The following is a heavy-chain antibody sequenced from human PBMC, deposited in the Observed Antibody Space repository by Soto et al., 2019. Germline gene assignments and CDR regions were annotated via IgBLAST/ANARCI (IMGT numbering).Heavy chain of an antibody. CDR1: GYNFTQYT. Sequence: QVHLVQSGAEVKKPGASVKVYCKASGYNFTQYTIHWVRQAPGQRLEWMGWITAGDGKTQYSKKFQTRVTIRSDVSATTVYMDLNSLRSEDTAVYYCARDLYSSSFFWFDAWGRGTLVIVSS. CDR3: ARDLYSSSFFWFDA. D-gene: IGHD2-2*01. CDR2: ITAGDGKT. V-gene: IGHV1-3*01. J-gene: IGHJ5*02.